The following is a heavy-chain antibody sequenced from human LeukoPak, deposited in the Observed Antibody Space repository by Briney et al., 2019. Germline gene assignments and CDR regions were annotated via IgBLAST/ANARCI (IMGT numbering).Heavy chain of an antibody. Sequence: GGSLRLSCAASGFTFDVYGMSWVRQAPGKGLEWVSGINWNGGRTGYADSEKGRFTISRDNAKNSLYLQMNSLRAEDTALYYCARGDYGGNSDHDAFDIWGQGTMVTVSS. CDR2: INWNGGRT. V-gene: IGHV3-20*04. D-gene: IGHD4-23*01. CDR3: ARGDYGGNSDHDAFDI. J-gene: IGHJ3*02. CDR1: GFTFDVYG.